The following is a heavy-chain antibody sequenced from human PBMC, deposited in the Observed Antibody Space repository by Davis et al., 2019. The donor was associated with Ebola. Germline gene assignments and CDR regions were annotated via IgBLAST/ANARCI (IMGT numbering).Heavy chain of an antibody. CDR2: ISAYNGNT. D-gene: IGHD1-26*01. CDR1: SYTFTSYG. CDR3: AREAGATTRIYDS. V-gene: IGHV1-18*01. Sequence: ASVTVSCKASSYTFTSYGISWVRQAPGQGLEWMGWISAYNGNTNYAQKLQGRVTMTTDTSRSTAYVELRSLRSDDTAVYYCAREAGATTRIYDSWGQGTLATVSS. J-gene: IGHJ5*01.